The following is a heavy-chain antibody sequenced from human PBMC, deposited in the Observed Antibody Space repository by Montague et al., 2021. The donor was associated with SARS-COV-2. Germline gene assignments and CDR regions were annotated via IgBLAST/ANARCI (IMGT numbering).Heavy chain of an antibody. J-gene: IGHJ4*01. D-gene: IGHD5-18*01. CDR3: ARGFNTAMVKFDD. CDR2: N. V-gene: IGHV6-1*01. Sequence: NDYTVSVKGRITINPDTSKNQFSLQPNSVTPEDTAVYYCARGFNTAMVKFDDWGHGTLVTVSA.